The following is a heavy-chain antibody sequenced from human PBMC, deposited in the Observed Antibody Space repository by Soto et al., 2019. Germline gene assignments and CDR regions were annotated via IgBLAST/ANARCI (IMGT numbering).Heavy chain of an antibody. CDR2: IYWDDDK. D-gene: IGHD1-1*01. CDR3: AHRRGYNWNDDFDY. Sequence: QITLKESGPTLVKPTQTLTLTCTFSGFSLSTSGVGVGWIRQPPGKALKWLALIYWDDDKRYSPSLKSRLTITKDTSKNQVVLTMTNMDPVDTATYYCAHRRGYNWNDDFDYWGQGTLVTVSS. J-gene: IGHJ4*02. CDR1: GFSLSTSGVG. V-gene: IGHV2-5*02.